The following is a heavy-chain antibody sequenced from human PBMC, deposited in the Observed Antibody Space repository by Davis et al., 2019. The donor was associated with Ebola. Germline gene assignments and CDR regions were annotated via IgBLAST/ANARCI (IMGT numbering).Heavy chain of an antibody. Sequence: ESLKISCAASGFTFSSYWMSWVRQAPGKGLEWIGYIYYSGSTNYNPSLKSRVTISVDTSKNQFSLKLSSVTAADTAVYYCARTSYYDFWSGYYAYYYGMDVWGQGTTVTVSS. CDR3: ARTSYYDFWSGYYAYYYGMDV. CDR1: GFTFSSYW. V-gene: IGHV4-59*08. D-gene: IGHD3-3*01. J-gene: IGHJ6*02. CDR2: IYYSGST.